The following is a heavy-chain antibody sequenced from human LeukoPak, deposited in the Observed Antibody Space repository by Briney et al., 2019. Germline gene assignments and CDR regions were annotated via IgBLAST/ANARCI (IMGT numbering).Heavy chain of an antibody. Sequence: PGGSLRLSCAASGFTFNSYTMNWVRQAPGKGLEWVSSLSNGGSYIYYADSVKGRFTISRDNAKNSLYLQMNSLRAEDTAVYYCAKDDRWLQFCCWGQGTLVTVSA. J-gene: IGHJ4*02. CDR3: AKDDRWLQFCC. D-gene: IGHD5-24*01. CDR2: LSNGGSYI. CDR1: GFTFNSYT. V-gene: IGHV3-21*04.